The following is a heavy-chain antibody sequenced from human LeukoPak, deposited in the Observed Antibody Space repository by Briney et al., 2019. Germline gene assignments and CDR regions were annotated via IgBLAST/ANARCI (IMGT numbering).Heavy chain of an antibody. J-gene: IGHJ4*02. V-gene: IGHV3-9*01. CDR3: AKVIAAAGTKWAFDY. CDR1: GFTFDDYA. D-gene: IGHD6-13*01. Sequence: GRSLRLSCAASGFTFDDYAMPWVRQAPGKGLEWVSGISWNSGSIGYADSVKGRFTISRDNAKNPLYLQMNSLRAEDTALYYCAKVIAAAGTKWAFDYWGQGTLVTVSS. CDR2: ISWNSGSI.